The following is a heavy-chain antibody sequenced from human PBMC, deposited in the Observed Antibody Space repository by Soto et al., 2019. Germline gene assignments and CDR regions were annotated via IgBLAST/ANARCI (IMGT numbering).Heavy chain of an antibody. D-gene: IGHD4-17*01. CDR2: IISGGGIT. CDR3: AKYRGKAYGDYHLDY. Sequence: EVQLLESGGGLVQPGGSLRLSCAASGFTFSSYAMSWVRQAPGKGLEWVSIISGGGITHYADSVKGRFTISRDNSKSTLYLQMNSLGAEDTAVYYCAKYRGKAYGDYHLDYWGQGTLLTVSS. J-gene: IGHJ4*02. V-gene: IGHV3-23*01. CDR1: GFTFSSYA.